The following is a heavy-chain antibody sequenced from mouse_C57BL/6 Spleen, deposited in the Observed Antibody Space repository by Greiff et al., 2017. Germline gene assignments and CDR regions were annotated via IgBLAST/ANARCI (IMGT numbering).Heavy chain of an antibody. CDR1: GFTFSSYG. CDR3: ASDRGVLTGPFAY. V-gene: IGHV5-6*01. Sequence: EVKLVESGGDLVKPGGSLKLSCAASGFTFSSYGMSWVRQTPDKRLEWVATISSGGSYTYYPDSVQGRFTISRDNAKKTLYLQMSSLKSEDTAKYYGASDRGVLTGPFAYWGQGTLVTVSA. D-gene: IGHD4-1*01. CDR2: ISSGGSYT. J-gene: IGHJ3*01.